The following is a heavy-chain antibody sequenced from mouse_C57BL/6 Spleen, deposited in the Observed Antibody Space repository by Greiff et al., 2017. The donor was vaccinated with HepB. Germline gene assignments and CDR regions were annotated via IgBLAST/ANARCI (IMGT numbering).Heavy chain of an antibody. CDR3: ARDAETGFDY. CDR1: GFTFSDFY. Sequence: EVQVVESGGGLVQSGRSLRLSCATSGFTFSDFYMEWVRQAPGKGLEWIAASRNKANDYTPEYSASVKGRFIVSRDTSQSIHYLQMNALRAEDTAIDYCARDAETGFDYWGQGTTLTVSS. V-gene: IGHV7-1*01. D-gene: IGHD4-1*01. J-gene: IGHJ2*01. CDR2: SRNKANDYTP.